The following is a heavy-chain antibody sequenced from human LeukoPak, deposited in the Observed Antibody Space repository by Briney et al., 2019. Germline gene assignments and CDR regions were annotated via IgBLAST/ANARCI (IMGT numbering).Heavy chain of an antibody. CDR1: GFTFSTYG. Sequence: GGSLRLSCAASGFTFSTYGMNWVRQAPGKGLEWVSAISGSGGSTYYADSVKGRFTISRDNSKNTLYLQMNSLRAEDTAVYYCAKCILTGYYKGYMDVWGKGTTVTISS. CDR3: AKCILTGYYKGYMDV. CDR2: ISGSGGST. V-gene: IGHV3-23*01. D-gene: IGHD3-9*01. J-gene: IGHJ6*03.